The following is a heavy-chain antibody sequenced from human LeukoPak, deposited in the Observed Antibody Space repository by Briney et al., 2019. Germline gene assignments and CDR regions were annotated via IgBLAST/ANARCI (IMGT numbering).Heavy chain of an antibody. CDR2: ISGSGGST. D-gene: IGHD2-2*01. CDR3: AKLGYCSSTSCYPAPL. V-gene: IGHV3-23*01. CDR1: GFTFSSYA. Sequence: PGGSLRLSCAASGFTFSSYAMSWVRQAPGKGLEWVSAISGSGGSTYYADSVKGRFTISRDNSKNTLYLQMNSLRAEDTAVYYCAKLGYCSSTSCYPAPLWGRGTLVTVSS. J-gene: IGHJ4*02.